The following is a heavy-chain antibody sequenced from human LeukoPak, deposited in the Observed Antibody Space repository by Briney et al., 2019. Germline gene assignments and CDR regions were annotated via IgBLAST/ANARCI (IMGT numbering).Heavy chain of an antibody. CDR3: ARRGNCWFDP. D-gene: IGHD1-7*01. CDR1: GYSFTNYW. Sequence: GESLKISCKGSGYSFTNYWIGWVRPMPGKGLEWMGIIYPGDSDTRYSPSFQGQVTISADTSISTAYLQWSSLKASDTAIYYCARRGNCWFDPWGQGTLVTVSS. CDR2: IYPGDSDT. J-gene: IGHJ5*02. V-gene: IGHV5-51*01.